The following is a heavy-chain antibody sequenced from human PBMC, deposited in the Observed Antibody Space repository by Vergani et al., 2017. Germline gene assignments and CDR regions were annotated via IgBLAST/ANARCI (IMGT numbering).Heavy chain of an antibody. V-gene: IGHV3-7*03. Sequence: EVQLVESGGGLVQPGGSLRLSCAASGFTFSSYWMSWVRQAPGKGLEWVANIKQDGSEKYYVDSVKGRFTISRDNAKNSLYLQMNSLRAEDTAVYYCARDLERGWPDVSSGSSCSLGYWGQGTLVTVSS. J-gene: IGHJ4*02. CDR3: ARDLERGWPDVSSGSSCSLGY. CDR2: IKQDGSEK. CDR1: GFTFSSYW. D-gene: IGHD2-15*01.